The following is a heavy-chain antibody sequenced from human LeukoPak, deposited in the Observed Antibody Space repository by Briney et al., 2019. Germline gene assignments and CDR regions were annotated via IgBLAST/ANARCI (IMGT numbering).Heavy chain of an antibody. CDR3: ASREHTTYSSGWSYHLNWFDP. CDR2: IYYSEST. V-gene: IGHV4-39*01. D-gene: IGHD6-19*01. J-gene: IGHJ5*02. CDR1: GGSISSSSYY. Sequence: PSETLSLTCTVSGGSISSSSYYWGWIRQPPGKGLEWIGSIYYSESTYYNPSLKSRVTISVDTSKNQFSLKLSSVTAADTAVYYCASREHTTYSSGWSYHLNWFDPWGQGTLVTVSS.